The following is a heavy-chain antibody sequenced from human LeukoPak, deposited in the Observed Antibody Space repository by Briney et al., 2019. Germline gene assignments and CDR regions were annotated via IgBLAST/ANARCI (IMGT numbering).Heavy chain of an antibody. CDR2: IYYSGST. V-gene: IGHV4-31*03. CDR3: ARSEVWFGELRSPKFDY. J-gene: IGHJ4*02. D-gene: IGHD3-10*01. Sequence: SQTLSLTCTVSGGSISSGGYYWSWIRQHPGKGLEWIGYIYYSGSTYYNPSLKSRVTISVDTSKNQFSLKLSSVTAADTAVYYCARSEVWFGELRSPKFDYWGQGTLVTVSS. CDR1: GGSISSGGYY.